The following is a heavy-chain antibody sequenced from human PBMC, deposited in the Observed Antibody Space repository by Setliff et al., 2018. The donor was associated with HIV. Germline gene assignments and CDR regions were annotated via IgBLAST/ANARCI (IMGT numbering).Heavy chain of an antibody. V-gene: IGHV3-30*03. CDR3: VRDLARVIAH. J-gene: IGHJ4*02. CDR1: GFTLNMFG. CDR2: ISYDGINE. D-gene: IGHD2-21*01. Sequence: GGSLRLSCAASGFTLNMFGMHWVRQAPGKGLEWLAVISYDGINEYYADSVKGRFTISRDNSRNAVYLQMNSLTAEDTALYYCVRDLARVIAHWGQGTLVTVSS.